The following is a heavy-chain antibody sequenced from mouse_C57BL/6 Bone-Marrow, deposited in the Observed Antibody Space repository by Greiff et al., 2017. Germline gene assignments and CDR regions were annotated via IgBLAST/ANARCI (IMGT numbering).Heavy chain of an antibody. Sequence: QVQLQQPGAELVKPGASVKLSCKASGYTFTSYWMQWVQQRPGQGLEWIGEIDPSDSYTNYNQQFKGQATLTVDTSSSTAYMQLSSLKSEDSAVYYCARERDIVTTVVEAMDYWGQGTSVTVSS. V-gene: IGHV1-50*01. D-gene: IGHD1-1*01. J-gene: IGHJ4*01. CDR2: IDPSDSYT. CDR3: ARERDIVTTVVEAMDY. CDR1: GYTFTSYW.